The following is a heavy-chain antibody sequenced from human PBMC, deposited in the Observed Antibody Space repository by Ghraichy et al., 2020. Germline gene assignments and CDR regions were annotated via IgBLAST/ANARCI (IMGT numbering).Heavy chain of an antibody. CDR2: INSDGSGP. CDR3: ATGGGYYYDL. J-gene: IGHJ2*01. D-gene: IGHD3-16*01. Sequence: GGSLRLSCAASGLALTPYWMSWVVHAPGKGLVWVSRINSDGSGPTYADSVKGRFTISRDNARNTVHLQLNSLRAEDAAVYFCATGGGYYYDLSGRGTLVT. V-gene: IGHV3-74*03. CDR1: GLALTPYW.